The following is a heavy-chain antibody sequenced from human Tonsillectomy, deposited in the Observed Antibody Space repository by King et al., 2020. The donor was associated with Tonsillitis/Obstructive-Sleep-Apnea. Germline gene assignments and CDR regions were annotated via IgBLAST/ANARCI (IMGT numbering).Heavy chain of an antibody. Sequence: VQLVESGGDLIQPGGSLRFSCAASGFTFSTYGMSWVRQAPGRGLGWVSVISGSGDRPFYADSVEGRFTISRDDSRNMGYLQMNSLRAEEPAIYYCAKGASASCYSPIDYWGQGTLVTVSS. CDR3: AKGASASCYSPIDY. CDR1: GFTFSTYG. D-gene: IGHD2-2*02. J-gene: IGHJ4*02. CDR2: ISGSGDRP. V-gene: IGHV3-23*04.